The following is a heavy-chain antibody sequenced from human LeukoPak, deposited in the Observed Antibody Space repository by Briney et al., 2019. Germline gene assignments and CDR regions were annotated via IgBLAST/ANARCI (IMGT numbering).Heavy chain of an antibody. CDR1: GYTFTDYF. J-gene: IGHJ5*02. V-gene: IGHV1-2*02. D-gene: IGHD3-10*01. Sequence: AAVKVSCKASGYTFTDYFMNCVRQAPGQGVEWMGWINPKSGGTVYAQKFQGRVTMTRDTSISTAYLDLSSLTSEDTAVYYCARVSMGVRGARRFDPWGQGTLVTVSS. CDR3: ARVSMGVRGARRFDP. CDR2: INPKSGGT.